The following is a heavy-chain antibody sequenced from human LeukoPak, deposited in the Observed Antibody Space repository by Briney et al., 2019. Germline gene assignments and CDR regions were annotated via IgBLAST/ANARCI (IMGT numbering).Heavy chain of an antibody. CDR2: ISAYNGNT. CDR3: AREVGGYSYYYYYYYMDV. V-gene: IGHV1-18*01. D-gene: IGHD5-12*01. Sequence: ASVKVSCKASGYTFTSYGISWVRQAPGQGLEWMGWISAYNGNTNYAQKHQGRVTMTTDTSTSTAYMELRSLRSDDTAVYYCAREVGGYSYYYYYYYMDVWGKGTTVTVSS. CDR1: GYTFTSYG. J-gene: IGHJ6*03.